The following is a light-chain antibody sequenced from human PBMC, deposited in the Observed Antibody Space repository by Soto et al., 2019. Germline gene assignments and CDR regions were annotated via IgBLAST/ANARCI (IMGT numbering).Light chain of an antibody. J-gene: IGLJ3*02. CDR3: CSYAGSYTWV. V-gene: IGLV2-11*01. CDR1: SSDVGVYKY. CDR2: DVD. Sequence: QSALTQPRSVSGSPGQSVTIPCTGTSSDVGVYKYVSWYQQHPGKAPKLMIYDVDKRPSGVPDRFSGSKSGNTASLTISGLRVEDESDYYCCSYAGSYTWVFGGGTKLT.